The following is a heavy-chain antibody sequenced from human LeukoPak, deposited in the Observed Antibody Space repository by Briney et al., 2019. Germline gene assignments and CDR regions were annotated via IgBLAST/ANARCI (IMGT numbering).Heavy chain of an antibody. CDR1: GYSFGNYA. D-gene: IGHD3-16*02. CDR2: IHPSTGNP. V-gene: IGHV7-4-1*02. CDR3: ARALDSLGGLSLPDY. J-gene: IGHJ4*02. Sequence: ASVKVSCKASGYSFGNYAMNWVRQAPGQGLEFMGWIHPSTGNPAYAQGFSGRFVFSLDASVTTTYLQISDLKAEDTAVYFCARALDSLGGLSLPDYWGQGTLVTVSS.